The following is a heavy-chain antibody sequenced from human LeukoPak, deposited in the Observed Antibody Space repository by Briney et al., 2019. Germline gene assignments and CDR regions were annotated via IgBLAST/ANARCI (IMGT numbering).Heavy chain of an antibody. CDR1: GGTFSSYA. D-gene: IGHD3-22*01. J-gene: IGHJ4*02. CDR3: ARDQTPYYYDSSGGFDY. V-gene: IGHV1-69*05. CDR2: IVPIFGTA. Sequence: GASVKVSCKASGGTFSSYAISWVRQAPGQGLEWMGGIVPIFGTANYAQKFQGRVMITTDESTSTAYMELSSLRSEDTAVYYCARDQTPYYYDSSGGFDYWGQGPLVTVPS.